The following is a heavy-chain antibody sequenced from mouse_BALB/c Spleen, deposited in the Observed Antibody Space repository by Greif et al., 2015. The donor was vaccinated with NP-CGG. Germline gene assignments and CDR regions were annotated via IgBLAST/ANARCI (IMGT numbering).Heavy chain of an antibody. CDR2: IWGDGST. Sequence: QVQLQQSGPGLVAPSQSLSITCTVSGFSLTGYGVNWIRQPPGKSLEWLGMIWGDGSTDYNSALESRLSISKDNSKSQVFLKMNSLQTDDTARYYCARGDYGSSLYYAMDYWGQGTSVTVSS. J-gene: IGHJ4*01. D-gene: IGHD1-1*01. CDR1: GFSLTGYG. V-gene: IGHV2-6-7*01. CDR3: ARGDYGSSLYYAMDY.